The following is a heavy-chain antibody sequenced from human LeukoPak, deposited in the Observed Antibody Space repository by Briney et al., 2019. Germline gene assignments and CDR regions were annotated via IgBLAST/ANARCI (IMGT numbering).Heavy chain of an antibody. CDR2: IYYSGST. CDR1: GGSISSYY. J-gene: IGHJ4*02. V-gene: IGHV4-59*01. Sequence: PSETLSLTCTVSGGSISSYYWSWIRQPPGEGLEWIGYIYYSGSTNYNPSLKSRVTISVDTSKNQFSLKLSSVTAADTAVYYCAGHKQQLVRSWGQGTLVTVSS. CDR3: AGHKQQLVRS. D-gene: IGHD6-13*01.